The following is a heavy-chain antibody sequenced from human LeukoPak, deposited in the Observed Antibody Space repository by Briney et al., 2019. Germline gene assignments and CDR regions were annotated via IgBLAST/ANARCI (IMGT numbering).Heavy chain of an antibody. CDR3: ARDKVVPAAITEGYYMDV. CDR1: GFTFSSYS. CDR2: ISSSSSYI. Sequence: GGSLRLSCAASGFTFSSYSMNWVRQAPGKGLEWVSSISSSSSYIYYADSVKGRFTISRDNAKNSLYLQMNSLRAEDTAVYYCARDKVVPAAITEGYYMDVWGKGTTVTVSS. D-gene: IGHD2-2*01. V-gene: IGHV3-21*01. J-gene: IGHJ6*03.